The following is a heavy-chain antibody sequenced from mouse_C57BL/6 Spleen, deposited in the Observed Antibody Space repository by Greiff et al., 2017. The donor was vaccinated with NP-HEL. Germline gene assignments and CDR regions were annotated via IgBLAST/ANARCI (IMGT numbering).Heavy chain of an antibody. J-gene: IGHJ3*01. CDR1: GYTFTDYY. V-gene: IGHV1-26*01. CDR2: INPNNGGT. D-gene: IGHD2-3*01. Sequence: VQLQQSGPELVKPGASVKISCKASGYTFTDYYMNWVKQSHGKSLEWIGDINPNNGGTSYNQKFKGKATLTVDKSSSTAYMELRSLTSEDSAVYYCARSDGYYFACWGQGTLVTVSA. CDR3: ARSDGYYFAC.